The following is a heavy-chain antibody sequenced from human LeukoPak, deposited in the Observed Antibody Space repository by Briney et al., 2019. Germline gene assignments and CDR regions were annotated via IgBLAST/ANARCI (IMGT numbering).Heavy chain of an antibody. CDR1: GFTFSSHW. Sequence: PGGSLRLSCVASGFTFSSHWMHWVRQAPGKGLVWVSRINSDGSTTNYADSVKGRFTISRDNAKNTLYLQMNSLRAEDTAVYYCASRDHYWGQGTLVTVSS. CDR3: ASRDHY. J-gene: IGHJ4*02. CDR2: INSDGSTT. V-gene: IGHV3-74*01.